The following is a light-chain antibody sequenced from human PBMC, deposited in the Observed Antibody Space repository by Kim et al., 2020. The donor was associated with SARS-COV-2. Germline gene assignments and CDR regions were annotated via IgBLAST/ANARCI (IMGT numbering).Light chain of an antibody. CDR3: QAWDSSTVV. CDR2: QDS. V-gene: IGLV3-1*01. J-gene: IGLJ2*01. CDR1: KVGDKY. Sequence: VSPGQTARLTCSGDKVGDKYACWYQQKPGQSPVLVIYQDSKRPSGSPERFSGSNAGNTATLTISGTQAMDEAYYYCQAWDSSTVVFGGGTQLTVL.